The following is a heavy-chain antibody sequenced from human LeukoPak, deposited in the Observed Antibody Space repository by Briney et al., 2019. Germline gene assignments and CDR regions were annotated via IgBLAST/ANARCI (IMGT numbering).Heavy chain of an antibody. V-gene: IGHV4-31*03. J-gene: IGHJ5*02. CDR1: GGSISSGGFH. D-gene: IGHD3-22*01. CDR3: ARGGGSAYFVNWFDP. Sequence: SETLSLTCTVSGGSISSGGFHWSWIRQLPGKGLEWMGHFYYSGSTYYNPSLKSRVTISVDTSKNQFSLKLNSVTAADTAVYYCARGGGSAYFVNWFDPWGQGTLVTVSS. CDR2: FYYSGST.